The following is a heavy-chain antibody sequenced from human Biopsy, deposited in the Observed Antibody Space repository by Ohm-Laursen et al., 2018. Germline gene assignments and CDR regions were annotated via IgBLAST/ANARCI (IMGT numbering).Heavy chain of an antibody. Sequence: RLSCAASGFTFTDYDMSWVRHVPGQGLQWLALVSATATSVYYADSVRGRFFISRDNAENSVFLEMSNLRADDTALYYCARNVRLQMTEHSGVISYSRYFAMDAWGQGTTVTVSS. V-gene: IGHV3-11*01. J-gene: IGHJ6*02. CDR3: ARNVRLQMTEHSGVISYSRYFAMDA. D-gene: IGHD2-15*01. CDR1: GFTFTDYD. CDR2: VSATATSV.